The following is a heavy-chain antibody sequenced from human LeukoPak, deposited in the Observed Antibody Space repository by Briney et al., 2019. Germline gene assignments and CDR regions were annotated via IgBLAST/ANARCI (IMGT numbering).Heavy chain of an antibody. CDR1: GGSISSGGYS. Sequence: SRTLSLTCAVPGGSISSGGYSWSWIRQPPGKGLEWIGYIYHSGSTYYNPSLKSRVTISVDRSKNQFSLKLSSVTAADTGVYYCARAPSYYGSGSYYAFDIWGQGTMVTVSS. D-gene: IGHD3-10*01. J-gene: IGHJ3*02. V-gene: IGHV4-30-2*01. CDR3: ARAPSYYGSGSYYAFDI. CDR2: IYHSGST.